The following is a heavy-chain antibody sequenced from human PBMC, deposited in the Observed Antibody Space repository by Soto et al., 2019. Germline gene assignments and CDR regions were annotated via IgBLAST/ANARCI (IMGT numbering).Heavy chain of an antibody. Sequence: EVQLLESGGGLVQPGGSLRLSCAASGFTFSSYAMSWVRQAPGKGLEWVSAISGSGGSTYYADSVKGRFTTSRDNSKNARDVKLNSLRAEHTAVCYCGKDPARSGGGYYGSGSYKVYYYGMEVWGQGTTVTVSS. D-gene: IGHD3-10*01. CDR1: GFTFSSYA. CDR3: GKDPARSGGGYYGSGSYKVYYYGMEV. CDR2: ISGSGGST. J-gene: IGHJ6*02. V-gene: IGHV3-23*01.